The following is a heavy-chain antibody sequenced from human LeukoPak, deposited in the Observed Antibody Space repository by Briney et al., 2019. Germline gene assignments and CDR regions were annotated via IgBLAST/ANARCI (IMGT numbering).Heavy chain of an antibody. V-gene: IGHV3-7*01. CDR2: IKQDVGDE. CDR1: GFTFSRYR. J-gene: IGHJ3*02. CDR3: AREGDGFDI. Sequence: PGGSLRLSCAGSGFTFSRYRISWVRPAPGKGLEWVASIKQDVGDEYYGDSVKGRFIISRDNGKNSLFLQMNSLRAEDTAVYYCAREGDGFDIWGQGTMVTVYS.